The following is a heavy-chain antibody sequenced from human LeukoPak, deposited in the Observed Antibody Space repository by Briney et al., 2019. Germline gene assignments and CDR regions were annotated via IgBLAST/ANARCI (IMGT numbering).Heavy chain of an antibody. D-gene: IGHD3-3*01. J-gene: IGHJ5*02. CDR1: GYTFTDYY. CDR2: MSPDSGDT. Sequence: SVKVSCKASGYTFTDYYINWVRQAPGQGLEWMGWMSPDSGDTGYAHKFQGRVTITRNTSITTAYMELRSLTFEDTAVYYCARVRLRNGYNWFDPWGQGTLVTVSS. V-gene: IGHV1-8*03. CDR3: ARVRLRNGYNWFDP.